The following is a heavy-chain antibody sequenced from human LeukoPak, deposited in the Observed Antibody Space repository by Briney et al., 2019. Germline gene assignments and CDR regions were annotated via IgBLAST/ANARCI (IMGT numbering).Heavy chain of an antibody. CDR1: GFTFSDHW. D-gene: IGHD1-1*01. CDR2: INGDGSST. CDR3: ATTRTDFHLDC. V-gene: IGHV3-74*01. J-gene: IGHJ4*02. Sequence: PGGSLRLSCAASGFTFSDHWMHWVRQAPGKGLVWVSRINGDGSSTTYADSVRGRFAISRDNAKNTVYLQVNSLRAEDTAVYYCATTRTDFHLDCWGQGTLVTVSS.